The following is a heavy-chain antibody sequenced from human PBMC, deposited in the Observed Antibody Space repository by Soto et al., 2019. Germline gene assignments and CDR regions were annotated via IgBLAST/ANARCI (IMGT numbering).Heavy chain of an antibody. CDR3: ARDRAVGQWLAY. Sequence: EVQLVESGGGLVKPGGSLRLSCAASGFTFSSYSMNWVRQAPGKGLEWVSSISSSSSYIYYADSVKGRFTISRDNAKNSLYIQMNSLRAEDTAVYYCARDRAVGQWLAYWGQGTLVTVSS. CDR1: GFTFSSYS. J-gene: IGHJ4*02. D-gene: IGHD6-19*01. V-gene: IGHV3-21*01. CDR2: ISSSSSYI.